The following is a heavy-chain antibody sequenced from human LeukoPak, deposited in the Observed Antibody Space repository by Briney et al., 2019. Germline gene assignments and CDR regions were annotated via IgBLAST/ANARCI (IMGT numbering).Heavy chain of an antibody. CDR2: IYSGGST. Sequence: GGSLRLSCAASGFTVSSNYMSCVRQAPERGLEWVSIIYSGGSTYYADSMKGRFTISRDNSKNTLYLQMNSLRAEDTAVYYRARASDTSGYYYFDYWGQGTLVTVSS. V-gene: IGHV3-66*01. D-gene: IGHD3-22*01. J-gene: IGHJ4*02. CDR1: GFTVSSNY. CDR3: ARASDTSGYYYFDY.